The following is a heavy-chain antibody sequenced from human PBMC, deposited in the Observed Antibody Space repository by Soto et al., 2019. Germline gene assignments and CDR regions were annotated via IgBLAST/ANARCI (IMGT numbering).Heavy chain of an antibody. CDR1: GFTFSRYG. D-gene: IGHD3-22*01. CDR2: ISYDGSNK. J-gene: IGHJ4*02. Sequence: GRSLRLSCAASGFTFSRYGMQWVRQAPGEWLECVAVISYDGSNKYYADSVKGRFTISRDNSKNTLYLQMNSLRTEDTAVYYCAKDGILNSSGHYYYFDYWGQGTPVTVYS. CDR3: AKDGILNSSGHYYYFDY. V-gene: IGHV3-30*18.